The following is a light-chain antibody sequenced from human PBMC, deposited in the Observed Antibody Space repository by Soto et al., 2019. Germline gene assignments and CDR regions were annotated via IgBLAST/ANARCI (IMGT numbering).Light chain of an antibody. CDR2: GAS. CDR3: QQDYNLPYT. V-gene: IGKV3D-7*01. J-gene: IGKJ2*01. CDR1: QSVSSSS. Sequence: PGERVTLSCRASQSVSSSSLTRYQQKPGQAPRLLIYGASTRATSIPARFSGSGSGTDFTLTISSLQPEDFAVYYCQQDYNLPYTFGQGTKLEIK.